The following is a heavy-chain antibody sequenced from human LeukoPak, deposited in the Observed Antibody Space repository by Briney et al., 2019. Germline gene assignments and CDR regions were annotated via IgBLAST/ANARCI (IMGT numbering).Heavy chain of an antibody. CDR2: IDTDGRSR. CDR1: GFTFTRHW. CDR3: ARGGVGSSDYVNYYYYNMDV. D-gene: IGHD3-16*01. J-gene: IGHJ6*03. Sequence: GGSLRLSCAASGFTFTRHWMHWVRQAPGKGLELVSRIDTDGRSRTYADSVKGRFTIARDSAKNTLYLQMTSLRDEDTAVYYCARGGVGSSDYVNYYYYNMDVWGKGTAVTVSS. V-gene: IGHV3-74*03.